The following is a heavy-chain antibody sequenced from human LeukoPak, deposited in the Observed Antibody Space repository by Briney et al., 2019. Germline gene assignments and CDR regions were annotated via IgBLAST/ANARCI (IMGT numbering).Heavy chain of an antibody. V-gene: IGHV4-34*01. Sequence: PSETLSLTCAVYGGSFSGYYWSWIRQPPGEGLEWIGEINHSGSTNYNPSLKSRVTISVVTSKNQFSLKLSSVTAADTAVYYCARGFDIVVVPAATGWFDPWGQGTLVTVSS. CDR1: GGSFSGYY. J-gene: IGHJ5*02. D-gene: IGHD2-2*01. CDR3: ARGFDIVVVPAATGWFDP. CDR2: INHSGST.